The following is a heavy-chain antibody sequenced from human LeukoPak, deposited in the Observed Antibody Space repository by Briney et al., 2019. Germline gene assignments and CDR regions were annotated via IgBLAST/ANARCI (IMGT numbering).Heavy chain of an antibody. CDR2: ISGSGGST. D-gene: IGHD3-22*01. Sequence: GGSLRLSCAASGITFGSYAMSWVRQAPGKGLEWVSAISGSGGSTYYADSVKGRFTISRDNSKNTLYLQMNSLRAEDTAVYYCAKEVRGDDSSGYSQYYFDYWGQGTLVTVSS. J-gene: IGHJ4*02. CDR1: GITFGSYA. CDR3: AKEVRGDDSSGYSQYYFDY. V-gene: IGHV3-23*01.